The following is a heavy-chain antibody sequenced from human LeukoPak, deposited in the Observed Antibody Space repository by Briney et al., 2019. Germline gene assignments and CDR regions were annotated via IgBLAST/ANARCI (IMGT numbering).Heavy chain of an antibody. J-gene: IGHJ3*02. Sequence: ASVKVSCKASGYTFTSYDINWVRQATGQGLEWMGWMNPNSGNTGYAQKFQGRVTMTRDTSISTAYMELSSLRSEDTAVYYCARTYSSGWYGLRVTVKNAFDIWGQRTIVTVSS. V-gene: IGHV1-8*01. CDR2: MNPNSGNT. D-gene: IGHD6-19*01. CDR3: ARTYSSGWYGLRVTVKNAFDI. CDR1: GYTFTSYD.